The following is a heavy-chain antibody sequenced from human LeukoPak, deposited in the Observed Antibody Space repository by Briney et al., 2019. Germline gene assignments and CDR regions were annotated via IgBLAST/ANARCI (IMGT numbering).Heavy chain of an antibody. CDR1: GGSISSYY. D-gene: IGHD2-2*02. CDR2: IYTSGST. CDR3: AREGGYCNSGYCYISLDY. J-gene: IGHJ4*02. Sequence: SETLSLTCTVSGGSISSYYWSWIRQPAGKGLEWIGRIYTSGSTNYNPSLRSRVSMSVDTSKNQFSLKLSSVIAADTAVYYCAREGGYCNSGYCYISLDYWGQGALLTVSS. V-gene: IGHV4-4*07.